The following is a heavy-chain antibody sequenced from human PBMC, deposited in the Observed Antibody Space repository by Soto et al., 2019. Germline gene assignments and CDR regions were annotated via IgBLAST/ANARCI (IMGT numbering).Heavy chain of an antibody. J-gene: IGHJ4*02. Sequence: GGSLRLSCAASGFTFSNAWMSWVRQAPGKGLEWVGRIKSKTDGGTTDYAAPVKGRFTISRDDSKNTLYLQMNSLKTEDSSVYYCTTGCTNGVCVDYWGQGTLVTVSS. V-gene: IGHV3-15*01. D-gene: IGHD2-8*01. CDR3: TTGCTNGVCVDY. CDR1: GFTFSNAW. CDR2: IKSKTDGGTT.